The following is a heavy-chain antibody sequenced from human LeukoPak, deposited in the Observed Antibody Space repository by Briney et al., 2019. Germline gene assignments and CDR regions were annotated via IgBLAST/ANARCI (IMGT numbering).Heavy chain of an antibody. J-gene: IGHJ4*02. CDR2: IYYSGNT. CDR1: GSSISSYY. D-gene: IGHD2-2*01. CDR3: ARRGDTSLSFDY. V-gene: IGHV4-59*01. Sequence: SETLSLTCTVSGSSISSYYWSWIRQPPGKGLEWIGYIYYSGNTNYNPSLKSRVTISVDTSKNQFSLKLSPVTAADTAVYYCARRGDTSLSFDYWGQGTLVTVSS.